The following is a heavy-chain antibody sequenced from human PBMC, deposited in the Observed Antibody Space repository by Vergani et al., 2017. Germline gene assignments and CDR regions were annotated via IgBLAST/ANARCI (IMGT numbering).Heavy chain of an antibody. D-gene: IGHD3-3*01. CDR3: AREITIFGVVDY. CDR1: GGSISSGGYY. CDR2: IYYSGST. J-gene: IGHJ4*02. V-gene: IGHV4-31*03. Sequence: QVQLQESGPGLVKPSQTLSLTCTVSGGSISSGGYYWSWIRQHPGKGLEWNGYIYYSGSTYYNPSLKSRVTISVDTSKNQFSLKLSSVTAADTAVYYCAREITIFGVVDYWGQGTLVTVSS.